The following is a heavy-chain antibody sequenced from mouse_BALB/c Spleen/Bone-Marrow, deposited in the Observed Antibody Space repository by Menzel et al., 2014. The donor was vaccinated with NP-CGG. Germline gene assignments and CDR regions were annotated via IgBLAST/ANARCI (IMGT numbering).Heavy chain of an antibody. CDR1: GFTFSSFG. CDR3: ARSLLLRPDY. J-gene: IGHJ2*01. CDR2: ISSGSSTI. D-gene: IGHD1-1*01. V-gene: IGHV5-17*02. Sequence: EVKLVESGGGLVQPGGSRKLSCAASGFTFSSFGMHWVRQAPEKGLEWVAYISSGSSTIYYADTVKGRFTISRGNPKNTLFLQMTSLRSEDTAMYYCARSLLLRPDYWGQGTTLTVSS.